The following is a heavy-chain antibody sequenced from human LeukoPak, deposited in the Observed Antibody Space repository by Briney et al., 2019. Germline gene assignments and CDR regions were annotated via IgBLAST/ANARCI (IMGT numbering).Heavy chain of an antibody. Sequence: PSETLSLTCAVSGGYVNRGTFFWTWIRKPPGKGLEWIGYISNSGSTNYHHSLKSRVTISSDTSKTQFTLKLTSVTAADTAVYYCARSPSGYRFDSWGQGTLVTVSS. V-gene: IGHV4-61*01. J-gene: IGHJ4*02. CDR3: ARSPSGYRFDS. CDR2: ISNSGST. D-gene: IGHD3-22*01. CDR1: GGYVNRGTFF.